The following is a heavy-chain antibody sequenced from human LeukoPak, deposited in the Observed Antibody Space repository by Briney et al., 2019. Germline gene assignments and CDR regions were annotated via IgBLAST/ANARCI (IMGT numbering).Heavy chain of an antibody. CDR1: GGSISSYY. V-gene: IGHV4-59*01. D-gene: IGHD3-3*01. J-gene: IGHJ6*02. CDR3: ARDKRTYYDFWSGYPYYYYYGMDV. CDR2: IYYSGST. Sequence: SETLSLTCTVSGGSISSYYWSWIRQPPGKGLEWIGYIYYSGSTNYNPSLKSRVTISVDTSKNQFSLKLSSVTAADTAVYYCARDKRTYYDFWSGYPYYYYYGMDVWGQGTTVTVFS.